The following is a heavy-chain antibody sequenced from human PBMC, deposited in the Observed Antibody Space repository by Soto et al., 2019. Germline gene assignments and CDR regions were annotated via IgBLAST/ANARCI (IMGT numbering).Heavy chain of an antibody. CDR2: IWYDGSNK. Sequence: QVQLVESGGGVVQPGRSLRLSCAASGFTFSSYGMHWVRQAPGKGLEWVAVIWYDGSNKYYADSVKGRFTISSDNSKNTLYLQMNSLSAEDTAVYYCARTACTNGVCPLDRPVYYYYGMDVWGQGTTVTVSS. J-gene: IGHJ6*02. CDR3: ARTACTNGVCPLDRPVYYYYGMDV. CDR1: GFTFSSYG. V-gene: IGHV3-33*01. D-gene: IGHD2-8*01.